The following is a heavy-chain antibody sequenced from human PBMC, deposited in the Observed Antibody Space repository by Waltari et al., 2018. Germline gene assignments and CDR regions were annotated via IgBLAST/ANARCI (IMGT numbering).Heavy chain of an antibody. V-gene: IGHV6-1*01. CDR2: TYYRSKWYK. CDR1: GDSVSSNSAA. Sequence: QVQLQQSGPGLVKPSQTLSLTCAISGDSVSSNSAAWNWIRQSPSRGLEWLGRTYYRSKWYKDYAGAVKIRITINPDTSKNQFSLQLNSVTPEDTAVYYCARRRGGGDPYYYYGMDVWGQGTTVTVSS. D-gene: IGHD4-17*01. CDR3: ARRRGGGDPYYYYGMDV. J-gene: IGHJ6*02.